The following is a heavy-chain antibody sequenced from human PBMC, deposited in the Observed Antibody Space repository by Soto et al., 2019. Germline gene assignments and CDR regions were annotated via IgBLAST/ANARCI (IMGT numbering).Heavy chain of an antibody. CDR3: AGGTLTATTATDY. CDR1: GGTLNGYY. J-gene: IGHJ4*02. V-gene: IGHV4-34*01. D-gene: IGHD1-1*01. Sequence: PSETLSLTCAVYGGTLNGYYWRWIRQPPGKGLEWIGEIDQSRGTNYNPSLKSRVGISLDTSNNHFSLKLRSVAAADSAVYYCAGGTLTATTATDYWGQGSLVTVSS. CDR2: IDQSRGT.